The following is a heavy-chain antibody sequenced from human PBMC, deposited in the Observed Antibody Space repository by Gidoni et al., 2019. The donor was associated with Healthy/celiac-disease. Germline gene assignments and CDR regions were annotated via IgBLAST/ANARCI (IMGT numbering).Heavy chain of an antibody. CDR3: ARVRYYDILTGPVDY. Sequence: EVHLVESGGGLVQPGGSLRLSCAASGFTFSSYAMHWVRQAPGKGLEYVSDISSNGGRTYYANSVKGRFTISRDNSKNTLYLQMGSLRAEDMAVYYCARVRYYDILTGPVDYWGQGTLVTVSS. CDR2: ISSNGGRT. J-gene: IGHJ4*02. V-gene: IGHV3-64*01. CDR1: GFTFSSYA. D-gene: IGHD3-9*01.